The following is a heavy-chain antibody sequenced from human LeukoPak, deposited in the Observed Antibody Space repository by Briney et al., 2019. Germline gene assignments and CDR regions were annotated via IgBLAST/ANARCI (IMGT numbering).Heavy chain of an antibody. CDR3: ARERYCGGDCYSFAFDV. CDR1: GFTFSSYG. V-gene: IGHV3-33*01. J-gene: IGHJ3*01. Sequence: PGGSLRLSCAASGFTFSSYGMHWVRQAPGKGLEWVAVIWYDGSNKYYADSVKGRFTISRDNSKNTLYLQMNSLRADDTAVYYCARERYCGGDCYSFAFDVWGQGTVVTVSS. D-gene: IGHD2-21*02. CDR2: IWYDGSNK.